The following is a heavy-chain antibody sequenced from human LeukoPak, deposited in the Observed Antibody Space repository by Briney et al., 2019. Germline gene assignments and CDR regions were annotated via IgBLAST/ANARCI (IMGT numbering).Heavy chain of an antibody. V-gene: IGHV3-20*04. CDR2: INWNGGST. CDR3: ARESWYSSSPGGAFDI. Sequence: GGSLRLSCAASGFTFDDYGMSWVRQAPGKGLEWGSGINWNGGSTVYADSVKGRFTISRDNAKNSLYLQMNSLRAEDTALYYCARESWYSSSPGGAFDIWGQGTMVTVSS. J-gene: IGHJ3*02. D-gene: IGHD6-6*01. CDR1: GFTFDDYG.